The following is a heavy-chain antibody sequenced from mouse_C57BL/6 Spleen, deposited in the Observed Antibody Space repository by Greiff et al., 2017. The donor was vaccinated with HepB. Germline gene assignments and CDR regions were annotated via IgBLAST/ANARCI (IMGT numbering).Heavy chain of an antibody. D-gene: IGHD3-2*02. V-gene: IGHV5-9-1*02. J-gene: IGHJ2*01. Sequence: EVKLMESGEGLVKPGGSLKLSCAASGFTFSSYAMSWVRQTPEKRLEWVAYISSGGDYIYYADTVKGRFTISRDNARNTLYLQMSSLKSEGTAMYYCTRDSSGYRYFDYWGQGTTLTVSS. CDR2: ISSGGDYI. CDR3: TRDSSGYRYFDY. CDR1: GFTFSSYA.